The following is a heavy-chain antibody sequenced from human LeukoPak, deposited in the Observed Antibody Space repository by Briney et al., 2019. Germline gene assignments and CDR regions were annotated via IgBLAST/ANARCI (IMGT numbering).Heavy chain of an antibody. Sequence: PGGSLRLSCAASGFTFSRYAMHWVRQAPGKGLEWVAVISYDGSNKNYADSVKGRFTISRDNSKNTLYLQMNSLRAEDTAVYYCAKDSTGHYYGSGSYGFWGQGTLVTVSS. CDR2: ISYDGSNK. CDR1: GFTFSRYA. V-gene: IGHV3-30-3*01. CDR3: AKDSTGHYYGSGSYGF. J-gene: IGHJ4*02. D-gene: IGHD3-10*01.